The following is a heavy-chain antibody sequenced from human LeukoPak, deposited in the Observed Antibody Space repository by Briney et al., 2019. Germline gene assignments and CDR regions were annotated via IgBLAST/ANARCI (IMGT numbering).Heavy chain of an antibody. Sequence: GGTLRLSCAASGFTFSNYGMSWVRQAPGKGLEWVSVTYSNGRTYYADSVKGRFTISRDISKNTLYLQMNSLRAEDTAVYYCARVLSGRGSLYDYYYYMDVWGKGTTATISS. CDR3: ARVLSGRGSLYDYYYYMDV. V-gene: IGHV3-53*01. CDR2: TYSNGRT. CDR1: GFTFSNYG. J-gene: IGHJ6*03. D-gene: IGHD3-10*01.